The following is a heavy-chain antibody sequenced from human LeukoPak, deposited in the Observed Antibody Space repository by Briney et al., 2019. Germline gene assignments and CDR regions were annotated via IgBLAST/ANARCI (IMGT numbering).Heavy chain of an antibody. CDR3: ARTDSSGYIDAFDI. D-gene: IGHD3-22*01. V-gene: IGHV4-59*12. J-gene: IGHJ3*02. CDR1: GGSISSYY. Sequence: PSETLSLTCTVSGGSISSYYWSWIRQPPGKGLEWIGYIYYSGSTNYNPSLKSRVTISVDRSKNQFSLKLSSVTAADTAVYYCARTDSSGYIDAFDIWGQGTMVTVSS. CDR2: IYYSGST.